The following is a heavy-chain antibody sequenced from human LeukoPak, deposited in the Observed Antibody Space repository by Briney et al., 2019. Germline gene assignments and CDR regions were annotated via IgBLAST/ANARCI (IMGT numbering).Heavy chain of an antibody. CDR1: GFSFSSST. CDR2: ISSSGSSI. V-gene: IGHV3-21*01. CDR3: AKGYIIVGRQWYLDL. D-gene: IGHD2-2*01. J-gene: IGHJ2*01. Sequence: GGSLRLSCAASGFSFSSSTMNWVRQAPGRGLEWVSSISSSGSSIYYADSVKGRFTISRDNAKNSLYLQINSLRAEDTAVYYCAKGYIIVGRQWYLDLWGRGTLVGVSS.